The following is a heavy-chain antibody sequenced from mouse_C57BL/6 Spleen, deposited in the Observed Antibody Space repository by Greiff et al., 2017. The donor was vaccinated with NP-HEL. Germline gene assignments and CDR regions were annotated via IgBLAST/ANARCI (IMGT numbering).Heavy chain of an antibody. Sequence: VQLQESGAELARPGASVKLSCKASGYTFTSYGISWVKQRTGQGLEWIGEIYPRSGNTYYNEKFKGKATLTADKSSSTAYMELRSLTSEDSAVYFCAREKIYYDYGWGQGTLVTVSA. CDR2: IYPRSGNT. D-gene: IGHD2-4*01. V-gene: IGHV1-81*01. CDR3: AREKIYYDYG. CDR1: GYTFTSYG. J-gene: IGHJ3*02.